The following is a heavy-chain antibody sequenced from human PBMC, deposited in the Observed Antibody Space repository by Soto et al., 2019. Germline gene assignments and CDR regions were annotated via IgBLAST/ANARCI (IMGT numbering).Heavy chain of an antibody. V-gene: IGHV3-30*18. D-gene: IGHD2-2*01. CDR1: GFTFSSYG. CDR3: AKGVHCTSTSCRNAQYYGVDV. J-gene: IGHJ6*02. Sequence: GGSLRLSCAASGFTFSSYGMHWVRQAPGKGLEWVAVISYDGCNKYYADSVKGRFTISRDNSKNTLYLQMNSLRAEDTAVYYCAKGVHCTSTSCRNAQYYGVDVWGQGTTVTVSS. CDR2: ISYDGCNK.